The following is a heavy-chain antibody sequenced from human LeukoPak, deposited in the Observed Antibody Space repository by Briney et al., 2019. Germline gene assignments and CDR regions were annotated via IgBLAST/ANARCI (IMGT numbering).Heavy chain of an antibody. Sequence: HPSETLSLTSGVSGGSITRTNLGSWVRQPPGQGLEWIGEISLTGRTNYNPSLIGRVIMSLDESRTQLSLTLTSVTAADTAMCYCTREGRPSCPIGYWGQGTLVVVPS. J-gene: IGHJ4*02. CDR2: ISLTGRT. V-gene: IGHV4-4*02. CDR1: GGSITRTNL. CDR3: TREGRPSCPIGY.